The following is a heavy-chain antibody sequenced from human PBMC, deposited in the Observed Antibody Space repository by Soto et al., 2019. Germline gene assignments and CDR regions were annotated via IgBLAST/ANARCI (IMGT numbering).Heavy chain of an antibody. CDR3: AKDRLDASTSAWYPFDY. CDR1: GFTFSSYA. D-gene: IGHD6-19*01. V-gene: IGHV3-23*01. J-gene: IGHJ4*02. CDR2: ISGSGPNT. Sequence: GGSLRLSCAASGFTFSSYALNWVRQAPGKGLEWVSTISGSGPNTYYADSVKGRFTISRDNSKNMLYLQMNSLRAEDTAVYYCAKDRLDASTSAWYPFDYWGQGTLVTVSS.